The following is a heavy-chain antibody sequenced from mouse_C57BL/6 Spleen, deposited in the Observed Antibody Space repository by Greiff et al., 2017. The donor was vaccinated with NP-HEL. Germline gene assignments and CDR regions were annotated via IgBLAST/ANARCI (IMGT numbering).Heavy chain of an antibody. Sequence: EVHLVESGGGLVQPGGSLKLSCAASGFTFSDYYMYWVRQTPEKRLEWVAYISNGGGSTYYPDTVKGRFTISRDNAKNTLYLQMSRLKSEDTAMYYCARVSRYYAMDYWGQGTSVTVSS. J-gene: IGHJ4*01. CDR1: GFTFSDYY. CDR3: ARVSRYYAMDY. V-gene: IGHV5-12*01. CDR2: ISNGGGST.